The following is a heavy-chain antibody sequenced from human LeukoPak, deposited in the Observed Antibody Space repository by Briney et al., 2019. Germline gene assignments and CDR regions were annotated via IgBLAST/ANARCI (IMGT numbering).Heavy chain of an antibody. CDR2: INPNSGGT. CDR1: GYTFTSYY. CDR3: ARDTVGATDWFDP. D-gene: IGHD1-26*01. V-gene: IGHV1-2*02. J-gene: IGHJ5*02. Sequence: ASVKVSCKASGYTFTSYYMHWVRQAPGQGLEWMGWINPNSGGTNYAQKFQGRVTMTRDTSISAAYMELSRLRSDDTAVYYCARDTVGATDWFDPWGQGTLVTVSS.